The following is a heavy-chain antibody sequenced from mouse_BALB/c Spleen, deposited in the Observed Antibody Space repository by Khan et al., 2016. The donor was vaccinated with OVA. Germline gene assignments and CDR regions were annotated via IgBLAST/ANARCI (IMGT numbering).Heavy chain of an antibody. D-gene: IGHD2-2*01. CDR3: TRHGYVAWFTY. CDR1: GYSFTSYY. Sequence: VHVKQSGPELMKPGASVTISCKASGYSFTSYYIHWVMQSHGASLEWIGYIDPFSGGTTYQQKFKGKATLTVDKSSSTAYIHLSNLTSEDAAVYYCTRHGYVAWFTYWGQGTLVAVSA. J-gene: IGHJ3*01. CDR2: IDPFSGGT. V-gene: IGHV1S135*01.